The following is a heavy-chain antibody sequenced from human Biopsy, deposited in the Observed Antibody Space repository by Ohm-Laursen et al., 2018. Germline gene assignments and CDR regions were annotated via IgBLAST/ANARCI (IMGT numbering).Heavy chain of an antibody. CDR1: GESSSGYF. CDR2: INQSGST. CDR3: ARGSGYFKLDV. Sequence: GTLSLTCSVNGESSSGYFWNWIRQPPGKGLEWIGEINQSGSTKYNPSHKRRATLSADSSNSQFSLRLTSVTAADTAIYYCARGSGYFKLDVWGQGTTVTVSS. J-gene: IGHJ6*02. D-gene: IGHD5-12*01. V-gene: IGHV4-34*01.